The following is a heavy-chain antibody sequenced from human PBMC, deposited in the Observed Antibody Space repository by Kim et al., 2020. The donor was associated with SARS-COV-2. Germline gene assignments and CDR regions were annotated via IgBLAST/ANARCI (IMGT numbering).Heavy chain of an antibody. CDR1: GFTFSSYW. V-gene: IGHV3-74*01. J-gene: IGHJ4*02. CDR2: INSDGSST. Sequence: GGSLRLSCAASGFTFSSYWMHWVRQAPGKGLVWVSRINSDGSSTSYADSVKGRFTISRDNAKNTLYLQMNSLRAEDTAVYYCARGDFWSGYIDYWGQGTLVTVSS. D-gene: IGHD3-3*01. CDR3: ARGDFWSGYIDY.